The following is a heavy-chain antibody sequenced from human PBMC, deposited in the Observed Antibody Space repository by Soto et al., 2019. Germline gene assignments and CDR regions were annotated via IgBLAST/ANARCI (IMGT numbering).Heavy chain of an antibody. Sequence: SETLSLTCTVSGGSVSSVSYYWIWIRQPPGKGLEWIGYIYYSGSTNYNPSLKSRVTISVDTSKNQFSLKLSSVTAADTAVYYCARDMRDSSGIDYWGQGTLVTVSS. CDR2: IYYSGST. V-gene: IGHV4-61*01. J-gene: IGHJ4*02. CDR1: GGSVSSVSYY. CDR3: ARDMRDSSGIDY. D-gene: IGHD6-19*01.